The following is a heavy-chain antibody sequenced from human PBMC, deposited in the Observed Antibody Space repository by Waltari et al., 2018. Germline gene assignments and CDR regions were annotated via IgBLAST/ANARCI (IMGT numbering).Heavy chain of an antibody. Sequence: EVQLVESGGGLVQPGGSLRLSCAASGFTFSTFRMGWVRQAPGKGLEWVANIKEDGSEKYYVDSVKGRLTISRDNAKNSLYLQMNSLRGEDTAVYDCARYYYDFLYYFDYWGQGALVTVSS. CDR3: ARYYYDFLYYFDY. D-gene: IGHD3-22*01. CDR2: IKEDGSEK. V-gene: IGHV3-7*01. J-gene: IGHJ4*02. CDR1: GFTFSTFR.